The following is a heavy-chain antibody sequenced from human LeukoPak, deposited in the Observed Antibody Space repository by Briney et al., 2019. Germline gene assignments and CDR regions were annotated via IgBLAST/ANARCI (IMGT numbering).Heavy chain of an antibody. CDR1: GFTFSSYA. V-gene: IGHV3-23*01. CDR2: ISGSGGST. J-gene: IGHJ4*02. Sequence: GGSLRLSCAASGFTFSSYAMGWVRQAPGKGLEWVSAISGSGGSTYYADSVKGRFTISRDNSKNTLYLQMNSLRAEDTALYYCAALYEYSSFPIDYWGQGTLVTVSS. D-gene: IGHD6-6*01. CDR3: AALYEYSSFPIDY.